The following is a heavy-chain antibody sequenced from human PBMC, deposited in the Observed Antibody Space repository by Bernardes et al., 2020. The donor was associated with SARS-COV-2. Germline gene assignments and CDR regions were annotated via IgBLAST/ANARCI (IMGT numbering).Heavy chain of an antibody. Sequence: AAAKVSCKVSGYSLTALPIHWVRQAPGKGLEWMGGFDSEDGQTIYAQKFQGRVTMIEDTSTDTAYMELNSLRSEDTAVYFCAGRITLFGVITGFFDRWGQGTLVTVSS. V-gene: IGHV1-24*01. CDR2: FDSEDGQT. J-gene: IGHJ4*02. CDR3: AGRITLFGVITGFFDR. CDR1: GYSLTALP. D-gene: IGHD3-3*01.